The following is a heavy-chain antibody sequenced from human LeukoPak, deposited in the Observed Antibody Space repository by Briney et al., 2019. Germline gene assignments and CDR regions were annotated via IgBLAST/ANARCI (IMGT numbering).Heavy chain of an antibody. J-gene: IGHJ3*02. V-gene: IGHV3-53*01. Sequence: PGGSLRLSCAASGFTVSSNYMSWVRQAPGKGLEWVSVIYSGGSTYYADSVKGRFTISRDNSKNTLYLQMNSLRAEDTAVYYCATGVGITIFGVVINAFDIWGQGTMVTVSS. CDR3: ATGVGITIFGVVINAFDI. CDR1: GFTVSSNY. CDR2: IYSGGST. D-gene: IGHD3-3*01.